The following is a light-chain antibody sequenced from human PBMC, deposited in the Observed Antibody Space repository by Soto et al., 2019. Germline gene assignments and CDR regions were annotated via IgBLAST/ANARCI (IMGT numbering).Light chain of an antibody. J-gene: IGLJ7*01. CDR1: SSNSGSNY. V-gene: IGLV1-47*01. CDR3: AAWDDSLSGAL. CDR2: RNN. Sequence: QSVLTQPPSASGTPGQRVTISCSGSSSNSGSNYVYWYRQLPGTAPKLLIYRNNQRPSGVPDRLSGSKSGTSAPLAISGLRSEDEADYYCAAWDDSLSGALFGGGTQLTVL.